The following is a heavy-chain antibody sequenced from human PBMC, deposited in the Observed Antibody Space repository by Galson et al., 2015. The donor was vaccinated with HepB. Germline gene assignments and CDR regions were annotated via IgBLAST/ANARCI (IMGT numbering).Heavy chain of an antibody. CDR3: ARDDCPGGGCLNWFDP. J-gene: IGHJ5*02. CDR1: GDSVSTNSAT. D-gene: IGHD2-15*01. V-gene: IGHV6-1*01. Sequence: AISGDSVSTNSATWNWIRQSPSRGLEWLGRTYYRSKWYNDYAASVMGRITINPDTSKNEFSLEVKSVTPEDTAVYYCARDDCPGGGCLNWFDPWGQGTLVTVSS. CDR2: TYYRSKWYN.